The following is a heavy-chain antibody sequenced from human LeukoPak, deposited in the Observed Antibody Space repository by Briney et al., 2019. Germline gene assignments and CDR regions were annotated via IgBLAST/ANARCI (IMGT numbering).Heavy chain of an antibody. CDR3: ARGNGYSYGYLDY. D-gene: IGHD5-18*01. Sequence: PGRSLRPSCAASGFTFSSYGMHWVRKAPGKGLGWGAVIWYDGSNKYYADSVKGRFTISRDNSKNTLYLQMNSLRAEDTAVYYCARGNGYSYGYLDYWGQGTLVTVSS. V-gene: IGHV3-33*01. CDR2: IWYDGSNK. J-gene: IGHJ4*02. CDR1: GFTFSSYG.